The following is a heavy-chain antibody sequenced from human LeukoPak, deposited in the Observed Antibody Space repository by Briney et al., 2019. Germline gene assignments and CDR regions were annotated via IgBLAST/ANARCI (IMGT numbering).Heavy chain of an antibody. CDR2: INHSGST. Sequence: PSETLSLTCTVSGGSISSSSYYWSWIRQPPGKGLEWIGEINHSGSTNYNPSLKSRVTISVDTSKNQFSLKLSSVTAADTAVYYCARGRGYSGYFDYWGQGTLVTVSS. CDR1: GGSISSSSYY. D-gene: IGHD5-18*01. V-gene: IGHV4-39*07. J-gene: IGHJ4*02. CDR3: ARGRGYSGYFDY.